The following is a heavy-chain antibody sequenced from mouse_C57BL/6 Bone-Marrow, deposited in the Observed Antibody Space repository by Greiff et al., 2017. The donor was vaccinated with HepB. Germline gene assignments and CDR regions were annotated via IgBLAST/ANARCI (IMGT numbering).Heavy chain of an antibody. Sequence: EVHLVESGGDLVKPGGSLKLSCAASGFTFSSYGMSWVRQTPDKRLEWVATISSGGSYTYYPDSVKGRFTISRDNAKNTLYLKMSSLKSEDTAMYYCARHLYWYFDVWGTGTTVTVSS. J-gene: IGHJ1*03. CDR3: ARHLYWYFDV. CDR2: ISSGGSYT. V-gene: IGHV5-6*01. CDR1: GFTFSSYG.